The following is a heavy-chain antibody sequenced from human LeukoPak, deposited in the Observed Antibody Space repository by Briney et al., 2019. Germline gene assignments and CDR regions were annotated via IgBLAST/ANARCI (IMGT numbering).Heavy chain of an antibody. D-gene: IGHD2-2*01. CDR2: IKQDGSQK. CDR1: GFTVSSKY. V-gene: IGHV3-7*01. Sequence: GGSLRLSCAASGFTVSSKYMSWVRQAPGEGLEWVANIKQDGSQKDYVDSLKGRFTISRDNAKNSVHLQMNRLRAEDTAVYYCARDSPAATYAFDIWGQGTMVTVSS. J-gene: IGHJ3*02. CDR3: ARDSPAATYAFDI.